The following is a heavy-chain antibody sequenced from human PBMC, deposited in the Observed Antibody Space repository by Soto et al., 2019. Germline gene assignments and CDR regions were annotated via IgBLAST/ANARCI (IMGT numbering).Heavy chain of an antibody. Sequence: QVQLVQSGVEVKKPGTSVKFSCRASGYTFTDYNITWVRQAPGQGLEWMGWISAYNGDTNYAQQCEGRVTVITDTSTTRAYMELRSLRSDDTAVSYCARGFDGDSVVAFDIRGEGTRVTVSS. D-gene: IGHD4-17*01. CDR3: ARGFDGDSVVAFDI. V-gene: IGHV1-18*01. CDR1: GYTFTDYN. CDR2: ISAYNGDT. J-gene: IGHJ3*02.